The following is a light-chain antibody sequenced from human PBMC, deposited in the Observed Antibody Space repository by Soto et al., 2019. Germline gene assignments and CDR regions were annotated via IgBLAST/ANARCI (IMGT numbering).Light chain of an antibody. CDR3: SSYAGSNNYV. Sequence: QSALTQPPSASGYPGQSVTISCTGTSSDVGGYKYVSWYQQHPGKAPKLIIYEVSKRPSGVPDRFSGSKSGNTASLTVSGLQAEDEADYYCSSYAGSNNYVFGTGTKVTVL. CDR1: SSDVGGYKY. CDR2: EVS. V-gene: IGLV2-8*01. J-gene: IGLJ1*01.